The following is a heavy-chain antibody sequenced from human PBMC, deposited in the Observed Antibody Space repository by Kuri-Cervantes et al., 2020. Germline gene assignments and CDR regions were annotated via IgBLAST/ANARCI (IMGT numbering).Heavy chain of an antibody. CDR3: TTGPLTMIVVVIPY. CDR1: GFTFSSYG. Sequence: GESLKISCAASGFTFSSYGMHWVRQAPGKGLEWVAVISYDGSNKYYADSVKGRFTISRDNSKNTLYLQMNSLKTEDTAVYYCTTGPLTMIVVVIPYWGQGTLVTVSS. D-gene: IGHD3-22*01. V-gene: IGHV3-30*03. J-gene: IGHJ4*02. CDR2: ISYDGSNK.